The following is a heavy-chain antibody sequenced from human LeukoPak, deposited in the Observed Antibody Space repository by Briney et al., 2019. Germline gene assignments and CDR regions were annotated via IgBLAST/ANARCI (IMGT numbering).Heavy chain of an antibody. Sequence: GGSLRLSCAASGFTFSSYGMHWVRQAPGKGLEWVAFIRYDGSNKYYADSVKGRFTISRDNSKNTLYLQMNSLRADDTAVYYCAKDQGVLGSSYYFDYWGQGTLVTVSS. V-gene: IGHV3-30*02. J-gene: IGHJ4*02. CDR2: IRYDGSNK. CDR1: GFTFSSYG. CDR3: AKDQGVLGSSYYFDY. D-gene: IGHD3-10*01.